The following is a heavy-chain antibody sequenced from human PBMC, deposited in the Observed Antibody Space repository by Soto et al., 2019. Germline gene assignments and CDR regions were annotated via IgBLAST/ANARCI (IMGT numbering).Heavy chain of an antibody. CDR1: GGSISSGGYY. Sequence: QVQLQESGPGLVKPSQTLSLTCTVSGGSISSGGYYWSWIRQHPGKGLEWIGYIYYSGSTYYNPSLRSRVTISVDTSKNQFSLKLSSVTAADTAVYYCARVRVYDYVWGSYRHNGGFDYWGQGTLVTVSS. V-gene: IGHV4-31*03. CDR3: ARVRVYDYVWGSYRHNGGFDY. J-gene: IGHJ4*02. D-gene: IGHD3-16*02. CDR2: IYYSGST.